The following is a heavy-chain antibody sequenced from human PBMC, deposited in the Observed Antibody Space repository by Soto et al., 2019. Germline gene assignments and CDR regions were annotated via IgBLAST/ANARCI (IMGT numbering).Heavy chain of an antibody. D-gene: IGHD4-17*01. CDR1: VFTVGSKW. CDR3: ASAAPFNYGGNSGFDF. J-gene: IGHJ4*02. CDR2: IKSDGSST. V-gene: IGHV3-74*03. Sequence: WGSRTGSCETAVFTVGSKWWHWVRAATVIGLVWVSGIKSDGSSTTYADSVKGRFTISRDNAKNTLYLQMSSLRAEDTAVYYCASAAPFNYGGNSGFDFWGQGTLVTVSS.